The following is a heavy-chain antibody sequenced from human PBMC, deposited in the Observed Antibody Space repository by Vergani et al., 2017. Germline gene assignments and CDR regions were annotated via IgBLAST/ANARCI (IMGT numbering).Heavy chain of an antibody. Sequence: QVQLQESGPGLVKPSETLSLTCTVSGGSISSYYWSWIRQPPGKGLEWIGEINHSGSTNYNPSLKSRVTISVDTSKNQFSLKLSSVTAADTAVYYCARDVDFWSGYLSYWGQGTLVTVSS. CDR1: GGSISSYY. CDR2: INHSGST. D-gene: IGHD3-3*01. CDR3: ARDVDFWSGYLSY. V-gene: IGHV4-59*12. J-gene: IGHJ4*02.